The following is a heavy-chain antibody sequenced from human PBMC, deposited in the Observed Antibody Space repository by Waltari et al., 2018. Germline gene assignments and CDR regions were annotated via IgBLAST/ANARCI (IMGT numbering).Heavy chain of an antibody. V-gene: IGHV3-9*01. J-gene: IGHJ3*02. CDR3: AKDRAVSSSHRVRDAFDI. Sequence: DVQLVESGGGLGEHGRSLGLSCAASGCTLAVLDLHWVRQAPGKGLVWVSGISWNSISIGYADSVKGRFTISRDNAKNSLYLQMNSLRTEDTALYYCAKDRAVSSSHRVRDAFDIWGQGTLVTVSS. CDR2: ISWNSISI. D-gene: IGHD6-13*01. CDR1: GCTLAVLD.